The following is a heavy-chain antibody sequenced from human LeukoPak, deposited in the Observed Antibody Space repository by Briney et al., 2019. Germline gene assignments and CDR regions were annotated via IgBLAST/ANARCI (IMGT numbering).Heavy chain of an antibody. J-gene: IGHJ4*02. CDR3: ARGYSSSWYGPND. D-gene: IGHD6-13*01. CDR2: ISSGSSYM. V-gene: IGHV3-21*01. Sequence: GGSLRLSCAASGFTFSSYSMNWVRQAPGKGLEWVSSISSGSSYMYYADSVKGRFTIPRDNAKNSLYLQMNSLRAEDTAVYYCARGYSSSWYGPNDWGQGTLVTVSS. CDR1: GFTFSSYS.